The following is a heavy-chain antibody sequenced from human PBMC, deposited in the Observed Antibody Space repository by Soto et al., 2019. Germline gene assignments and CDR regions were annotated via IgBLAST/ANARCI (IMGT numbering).Heavy chain of an antibody. D-gene: IGHD3-22*01. CDR3: ARARGYSSGYYYEYDAFDI. Sequence: GGVLRLSCAASGITISSYWKHWRRQPPGKGLVWVSRINSDGSSTSYADSVKGRFTISGDNAKSTLYLQMNSLRAEGTDVYYCARARGYSSGYYYEYDAFDIWGQGTMVT. CDR1: GITISSYW. CDR2: INSDGSST. J-gene: IGHJ3*02. V-gene: IGHV3-74*01.